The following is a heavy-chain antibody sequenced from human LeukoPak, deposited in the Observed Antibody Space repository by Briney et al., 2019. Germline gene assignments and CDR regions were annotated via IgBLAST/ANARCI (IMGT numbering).Heavy chain of an antibody. CDR2: ITGGHFPT. CDR1: GFTFSNYW. CDR3: TRDPNGDYVGAFES. V-gene: IGHV3-23*01. D-gene: IGHD4-17*01. J-gene: IGHJ5*01. Sequence: GGSLRLSCAASGFTFSNYWMTWVRQAPGKGLEWVSSITGGHFPTYYTDSVKGRFTISRDNSKNTLYLQMNSLRADDTAVYYCTRDPNGDYVGAFESWGQGTLVTVSS.